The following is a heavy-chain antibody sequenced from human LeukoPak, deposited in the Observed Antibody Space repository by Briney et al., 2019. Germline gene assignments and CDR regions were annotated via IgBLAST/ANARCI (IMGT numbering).Heavy chain of an antibody. CDR3: AWEIGGAADT. CDR1: GGSISSSSYY. D-gene: IGHD6-13*01. CDR2: IYYSGTT. Sequence: SETLSLTCSVSGGSISSSSYYWAGIRQPPGKGLVWIGSIYYSGTTYYKPSLKSRLTISVDTSKSHFSLKLSSVTAADTAVYYCAWEIGGAADTWGQGTLVTVSS. J-gene: IGHJ5*02. V-gene: IGHV4-39*02.